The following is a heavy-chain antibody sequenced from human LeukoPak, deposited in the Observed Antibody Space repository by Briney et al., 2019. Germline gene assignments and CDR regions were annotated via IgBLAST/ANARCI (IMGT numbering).Heavy chain of an antibody. D-gene: IGHD3-10*01. Sequence: PGRSLRLSCAASGFTFDDYAMHWDRQAPGKGLEWVSGISWNSGSIGYADSVKGRFTISRDNAKNSLYLQMNSLRAEDTALYYCAKDSHSAYGSGTNWFDPWGQGTLVTVSS. J-gene: IGHJ5*02. V-gene: IGHV3-9*01. CDR3: AKDSHSAYGSGTNWFDP. CDR1: GFTFDDYA. CDR2: ISWNSGSI.